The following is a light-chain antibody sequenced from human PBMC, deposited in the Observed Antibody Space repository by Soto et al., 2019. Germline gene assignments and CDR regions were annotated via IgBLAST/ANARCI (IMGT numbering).Light chain of an antibody. Sequence: QSVLTQPASVSGSPGQSITISCTGTSSVVGTYNLVSWYQQHPGKAPKLMIFEGSKRPSGVSNRFSGSKSGNTASLTISGLQVEDEADYYCCSYARLSTYVVGPGTKVTV. V-gene: IGLV2-23*01. CDR1: SSVVGTYNL. CDR3: CSYARLSTYV. J-gene: IGLJ1*01. CDR2: EGS.